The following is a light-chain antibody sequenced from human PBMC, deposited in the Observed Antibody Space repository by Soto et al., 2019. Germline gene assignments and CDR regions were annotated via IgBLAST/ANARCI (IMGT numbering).Light chain of an antibody. CDR2: LSSDGSH. CDR1: SGHSSYA. Sequence: QSVLTQSPSASASLGASVKLTCILSSGHSSYAIAWHQQQPEKGPRYLMKLSSDGSHSKGDGIPDRFSGSSSGAERYLTISSLQSEDEADYYCQTWDTGARVVFGGGTKLTVL. J-gene: IGLJ2*01. V-gene: IGLV4-69*01. CDR3: QTWDTGARVV.